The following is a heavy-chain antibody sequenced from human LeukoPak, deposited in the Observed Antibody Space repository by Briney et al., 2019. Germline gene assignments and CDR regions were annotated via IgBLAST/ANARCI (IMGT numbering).Heavy chain of an antibody. Sequence: PGGSLRLSCAASGFTFSNYAMHWVRQAPGKGLEWVAVISYDGSNKYYADSVKGRFTISRDNSKNTLYLQMNSLRAEDTAVYYCAKGEGTATAQYFDYWGQGTLVTVSS. CDR1: GFTFSNYA. CDR3: AKGEGTATAQYFDY. J-gene: IGHJ4*02. D-gene: IGHD1-14*01. V-gene: IGHV3-30-3*01. CDR2: ISYDGSNK.